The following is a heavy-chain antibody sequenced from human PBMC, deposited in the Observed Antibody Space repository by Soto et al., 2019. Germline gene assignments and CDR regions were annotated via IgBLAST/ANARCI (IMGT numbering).Heavy chain of an antibody. D-gene: IGHD1-1*01. CDR3: ARGRDEYKFGTV. V-gene: IGHV4-34*01. CDR2: IHPSGST. Sequence: QVQLQQWGAGLLKPSETLSLTCAVSGGSVSDYYWPWIRQSPGKGLEWIGEIHPSGSTYYNPSLRSRVTISVDTSKNQFSLKLTSLTAADTAIYFCARGRDEYKFGTVWGHGPTVTVSS. J-gene: IGHJ6*02. CDR1: GGSVSDYY.